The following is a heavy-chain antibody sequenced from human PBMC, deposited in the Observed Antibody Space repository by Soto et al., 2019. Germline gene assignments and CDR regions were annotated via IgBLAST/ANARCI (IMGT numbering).Heavy chain of an antibody. CDR2: IDPSDSYT. J-gene: IGHJ4*02. Sequence: GESLKISCKGSGYRFTSYWITWVRQMPGKGLEWMGRIDPSDSYTNYSPSFQGHVTVSADKSISTAYLQWSSLKASDTAMYYCARLYVGTTPTLDYWGQGTLSPSPQ. CDR3: ARLYVGTTPTLDY. D-gene: IGHD1-26*01. CDR1: GYRFTSYW. V-gene: IGHV5-10-1*01.